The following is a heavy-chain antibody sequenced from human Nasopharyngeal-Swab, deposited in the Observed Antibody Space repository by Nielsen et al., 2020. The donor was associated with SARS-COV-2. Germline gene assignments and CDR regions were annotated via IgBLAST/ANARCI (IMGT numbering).Heavy chain of an antibody. D-gene: IGHD2-21*01. V-gene: IGHV1-3*01. CDR1: GYTFTSYA. Sequence: GGSLRLSCAASGYTFTSYAMHWVRQAPGQRLEWMGWIDAGNGNTKYSQKFQGRVTITRDTSASTAYMELSSLRSEDTAVYYCARSLHIATAHDYWGQGTLVTVSS. CDR3: ARSLHIATAHDY. CDR2: IDAGNGNT. J-gene: IGHJ4*02.